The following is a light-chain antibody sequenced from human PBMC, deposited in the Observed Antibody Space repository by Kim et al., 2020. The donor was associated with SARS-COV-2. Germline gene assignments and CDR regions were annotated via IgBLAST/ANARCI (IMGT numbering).Light chain of an antibody. CDR3: QVWDTGSDHVV. V-gene: IGLV3-21*04. J-gene: IGLJ2*01. CDR1: NIGSKS. CDR2: YDS. Sequence: AQGKTGRRTVGGNNIGSKSVHWYRRKPGQAPVLVIYYDSGRPSGIPERFSGSNSGNTATLTISRVEAGDEADYFCQVWDTGSDHVVFGGGTQLTVL.